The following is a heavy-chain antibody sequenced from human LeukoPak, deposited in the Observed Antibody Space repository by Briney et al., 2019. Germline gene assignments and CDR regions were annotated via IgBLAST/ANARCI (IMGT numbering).Heavy chain of an antibody. V-gene: IGHV3-30*03. Sequence: GGSLRLSCEASGFTFSSYCMHWVRQAPGKGLEWVAVISYFGNNKYYGDSVKGRFTISRDNSKNTIYLQMNSLRAEDTAVYYCARDFTPGNIAAAGTSPFDYWGQGTLVTVSS. J-gene: IGHJ4*02. CDR2: ISYFGNNK. D-gene: IGHD6-13*01. CDR1: GFTFSSYC. CDR3: ARDFTPGNIAAAGTSPFDY.